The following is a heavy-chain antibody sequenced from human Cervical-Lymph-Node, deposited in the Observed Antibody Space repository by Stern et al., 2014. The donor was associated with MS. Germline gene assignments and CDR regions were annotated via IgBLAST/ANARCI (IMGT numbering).Heavy chain of an antibody. J-gene: IGHJ4*02. Sequence: EVQLVESGGDLVQPGRSLRLSCAASGFRFDLYAMHWVRQVPGKGLEWVSGISWNSVSIGYAGSVKARFTISRDNVKNLLYLQMDSLRPEDTALYYCAKEIRRADSSPDYWGQGALVTVSS. CDR2: ISWNSVSI. CDR3: AKEIRRADSSPDY. D-gene: IGHD6-19*01. CDR1: GFRFDLYA. V-gene: IGHV3-9*01.